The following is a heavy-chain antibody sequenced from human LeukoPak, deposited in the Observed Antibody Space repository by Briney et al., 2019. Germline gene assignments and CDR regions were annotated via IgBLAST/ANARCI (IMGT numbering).Heavy chain of an antibody. CDR1: GFTFSSYW. D-gene: IGHD4-17*01. V-gene: IGHV3-7*03. J-gene: IGHJ4*02. Sequence: GGSLRLSCAASGFTFSSYWMSWVRQSPGKGLEWVANIKPDGSEKYFMDSVKGRFTISRDNAKNALYLEMNSLRAEDTAVYYCAKDPDYGDYPAGFYFDYWGQGTLVTVSS. CDR2: IKPDGSEK. CDR3: AKDPDYGDYPAGFYFDY.